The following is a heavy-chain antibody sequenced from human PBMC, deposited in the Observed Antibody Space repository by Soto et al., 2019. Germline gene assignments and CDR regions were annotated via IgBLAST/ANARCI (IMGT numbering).Heavy chain of an antibody. CDR3: ATWEESSDSFDY. D-gene: IGHD6-19*01. CDR2: IIPMFAAA. CDR1: GGTFSNYA. J-gene: IGHJ4*02. V-gene: IGHV1-69*01. Sequence: QVHLVQSGAEVKKPGSSVKVSCKASGGTFSNYAISWVRQAPGQGLEWMGGIIPMFAAAIYARKFQDRVTITADESTSTAYMELSTLRSEDTAVYYCATWEESSDSFDYWGQGTLVTVSS.